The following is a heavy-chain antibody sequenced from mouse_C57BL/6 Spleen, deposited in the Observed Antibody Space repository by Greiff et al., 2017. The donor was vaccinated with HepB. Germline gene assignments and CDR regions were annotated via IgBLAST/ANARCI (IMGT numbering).Heavy chain of an antibody. CDR3: ANDYDDEGYFDV. V-gene: IGHV5-6*01. CDR1: GFTFSSYG. D-gene: IGHD2-4*01. J-gene: IGHJ1*03. Sequence: EVMLVESGGDLVKPGGSLKLSCAASGFTFSSYGMSWVRQTPDKRLEWVATISSGGSYTYYPDSVKGRFTISRDNAKNTLYLQMSSLKSEDTAMYYCANDYDDEGYFDVWGTGTTVTVSS. CDR2: ISSGGSYT.